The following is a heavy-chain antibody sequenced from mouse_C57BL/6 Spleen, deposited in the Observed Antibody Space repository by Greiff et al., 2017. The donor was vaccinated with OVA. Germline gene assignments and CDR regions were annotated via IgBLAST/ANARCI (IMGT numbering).Heavy chain of an antibody. CDR1: GFNIKDYY. J-gene: IGHJ3*01. CDR2: IDPEDGET. V-gene: IGHV14-2*01. Sequence: EVQLQQSGAELVKPGASVKLSCTASGFNIKDYYMHWVKQRTEQGLEWIGRIDPEDGETKYAPKFQGKATITADTSSNTAYLQLSSLTSEDTAVYYCALNYYGSSHGDWFAYWGQGTLVTVSA. D-gene: IGHD1-1*01. CDR3: ALNYYGSSHGDWFAY.